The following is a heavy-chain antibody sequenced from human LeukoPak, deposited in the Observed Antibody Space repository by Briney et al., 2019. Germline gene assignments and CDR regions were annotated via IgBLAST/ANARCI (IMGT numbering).Heavy chain of an antibody. J-gene: IGHJ4*02. CDR3: ARRRRWLQVSSDLGLYYFDY. Sequence: AGGSLRLSCAASGFTFGSYSMNWVRQPPGKGLEWLGSIYYSGSTYYNPSLKSRVTISVDTSKNQFSLKLSSVTAADTAVYYCARRRRWLQVSSDLGLYYFDYWGQGTLVTVSS. D-gene: IGHD5-24*01. V-gene: IGHV4-39*01. CDR1: GFTFGSYSMN. CDR2: IYYSGST.